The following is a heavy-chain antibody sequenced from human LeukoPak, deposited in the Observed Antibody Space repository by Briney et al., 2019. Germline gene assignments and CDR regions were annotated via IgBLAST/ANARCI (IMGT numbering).Heavy chain of an antibody. CDR2: IRSKTKSAET. CDR3: TSPAHDFDIWSGYYSL. V-gene: IGHV3-73*01. Sequence: GGSLKLSCTVSRFTFSDSVIHWVRHAAGEGLEWVGRIRSKTKSAETGYAASVKGRFTISRDDSKDTAYLQMNSLKPEDTGVYYCTSPAHDFDIWSGYYSLWGHGTQVTVSS. D-gene: IGHD3-3*01. J-gene: IGHJ4*01. CDR1: RFTFSDSV.